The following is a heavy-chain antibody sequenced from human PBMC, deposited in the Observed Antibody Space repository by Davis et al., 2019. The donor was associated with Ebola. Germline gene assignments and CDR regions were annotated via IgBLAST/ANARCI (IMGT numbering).Heavy chain of an antibody. CDR3: AKVHPPTTVTTGWFDP. D-gene: IGHD4-17*01. J-gene: IGHJ5*02. Sequence: PGGSLRLSCAASGFTFSSYAMSWVRQAPGKGLEWVSSISVRSITYHADSVKGRFTISRDNSKNTLYLQMNSLRAEDTAVHYCAKVHPPTTVTTGWFDPWGQGTLVTVSA. CDR1: GFTFSSYA. CDR2: ISVRSIT. V-gene: IGHV3-23*01.